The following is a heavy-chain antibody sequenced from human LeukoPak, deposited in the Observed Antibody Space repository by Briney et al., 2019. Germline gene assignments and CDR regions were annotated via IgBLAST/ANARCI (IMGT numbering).Heavy chain of an antibody. CDR3: ARGPRITIFGVVINYYYYGMDV. V-gene: IGHV4-39*07. CDR1: GGSISSSSYY. J-gene: IGHJ6*02. CDR2: INHSGST. Sequence: SETPSLTCTVSGGSISSSSYYWGWIRQPPGKGLEWIGEINHSGSTNYNPSLKSRVTISVDTSKNQFSLKLSSVTAADTAVYYCARGPRITIFGVVINYYYYGMDVWGQGTTVTVSS. D-gene: IGHD3-3*01.